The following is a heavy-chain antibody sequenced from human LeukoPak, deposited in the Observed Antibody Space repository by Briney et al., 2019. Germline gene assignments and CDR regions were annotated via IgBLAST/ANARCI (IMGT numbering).Heavy chain of an antibody. CDR1: GGSISSSSYY. V-gene: IGHV4-39*01. CDR2: IYYSGST. CDR3: ARHGYSSWKGNYYYYMDV. J-gene: IGHJ6*03. Sequence: PSETLSLTCTVSGGSISSSSYYWGWIRQPPGKGLEWIGSIYYSGSTYYNPSLKSRVTISVDTSKNQFSLKLSSVTAADTAVYYCARHGYSSWKGNYYYYMDVWGKGTTVTISS. D-gene: IGHD5-18*01.